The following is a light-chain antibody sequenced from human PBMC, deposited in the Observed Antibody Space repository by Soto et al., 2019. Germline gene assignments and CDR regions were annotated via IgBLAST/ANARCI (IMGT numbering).Light chain of an antibody. Sequence: QSVLTQSPSASASLGASVKLTCTLSSGHSNYAIAWHQQQPEKGPRYLMKLNSDGSHRNGDGIPDRFSGSSSGAERYLTISSLQSEDEADYYCQTWGTGIVVFGGGTKVTVL. CDR1: SGHSNYA. V-gene: IGLV4-69*01. CDR2: LNSDGSH. J-gene: IGLJ2*01. CDR3: QTWGTGIVV.